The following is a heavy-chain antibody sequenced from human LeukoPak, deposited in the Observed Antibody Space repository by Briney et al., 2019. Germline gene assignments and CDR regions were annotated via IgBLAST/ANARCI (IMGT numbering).Heavy chain of an antibody. V-gene: IGHV3-74*01. CDR3: ARIRESLGLGAFDI. CDR1: GFTLSDYW. J-gene: IGHJ3*02. Sequence: GGFLRLSCAASGFTLSDYWMHWVRQAPGKGLVWVSLINNDGSHIAYADSVKGRFTISRDNAKNTLYLQMNSLRAEDSALYYCARIRESLGLGAFDIWGQGTMVTVSS. D-gene: IGHD7-27*01. CDR2: INNDGSHI.